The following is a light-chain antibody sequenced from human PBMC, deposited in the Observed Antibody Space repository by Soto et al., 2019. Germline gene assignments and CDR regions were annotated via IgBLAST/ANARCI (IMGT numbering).Light chain of an antibody. CDR1: SSDVGGYNY. J-gene: IGLJ1*01. V-gene: IGLV2-14*01. CDR3: GSITSSTTSV. Sequence: QSALTQPASVSGPPGQSITISCTGSSSDVGGYNYVSWYQHHPGKAPKLMIYEVTNRPSGVSNRFSGSKSGNTASLTISGFQTEDEADYYCGSITSSTTSVFGTGTKLTVL. CDR2: EVT.